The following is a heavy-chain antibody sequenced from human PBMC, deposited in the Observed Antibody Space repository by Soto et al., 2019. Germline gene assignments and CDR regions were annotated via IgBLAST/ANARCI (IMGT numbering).Heavy chain of an antibody. CDR1: GGSISSGGYY. CDR3: ARSSTSANYFDY. V-gene: IGHV4-31*03. J-gene: IGHJ4*02. CDR2: IYYSGST. D-gene: IGHD2-2*01. Sequence: QVQLQESGPGLVKPSQTLSLTCTVSGGSISSGGYYWSWIRQHAGKGLEWIGYIYYSGSTYYNPSLKNRVTISVDTSKNQFSLKLSSVTAADTAVYYCARSSTSANYFDYWGQGNLVTVSS.